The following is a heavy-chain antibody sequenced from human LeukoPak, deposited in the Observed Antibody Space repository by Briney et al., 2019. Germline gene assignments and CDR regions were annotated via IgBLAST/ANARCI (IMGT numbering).Heavy chain of an antibody. J-gene: IGHJ6*04. CDR2: INPSGGST. CDR1: GYTFTSYY. D-gene: IGHD3-9*01. CDR3: ARGGYYDILTGKYGMGV. V-gene: IGHV1-46*01. Sequence: ASVKVSCKASGYTFTSYYMHCGRQAPGQGLEWMGIINPSGGSTSHAQKLQGRVTKSRDTSTSTVYMELSSLRSEGTGVYFCARGGYYDILTGKYGMGVWGKGTTVTVSS.